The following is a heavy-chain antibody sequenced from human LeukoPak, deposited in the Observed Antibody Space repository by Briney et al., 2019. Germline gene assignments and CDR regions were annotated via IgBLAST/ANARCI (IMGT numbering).Heavy chain of an antibody. J-gene: IGHJ6*03. CDR1: GGTFSSYA. CDR3: ARGTIAARGTGYYYMDV. V-gene: IGHV1-69*05. D-gene: IGHD6-6*01. CDR2: IIPIFGTA. Sequence: VASVKVSCKASGGTFSSYAISWVRQAPGQGLEWMGGIIPIFGTANYAQKFQGRVTITTDESTSTAYMELSSLRSEDTAVYYCARGTIAARGTGYYYMDVWGKGTTVTVSS.